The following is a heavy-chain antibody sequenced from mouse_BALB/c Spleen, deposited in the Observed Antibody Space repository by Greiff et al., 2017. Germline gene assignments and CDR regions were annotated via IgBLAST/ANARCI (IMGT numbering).Heavy chain of an antibody. CDR2: IDPENGDT. V-gene: IGHV14-4*02. CDR3: NALYYYGSSYYFDY. D-gene: IGHD1-1*01. Sequence: EVKVVESGAELVRSGASVKLSCTASGFNIKDYYMHWVKQRPEQGLEWIGWIDPENGDTEYAPKFQGKATMTADTSSNTAYLQLSSLTSEDTAVYYCNALYYYGSSYYFDYWGQGTTLTVSS. J-gene: IGHJ2*01. CDR1: GFNIKDYY.